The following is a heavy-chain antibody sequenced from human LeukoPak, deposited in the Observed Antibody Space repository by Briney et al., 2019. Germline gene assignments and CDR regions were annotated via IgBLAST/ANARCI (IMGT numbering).Heavy chain of an antibody. CDR1: GYTFTSYG. Sequence: ASVKVSCKASGYTFTSYGISWVRQAPGQGLEWMGWINPNSGGTNYAQKFQGRVTMTRDTSISTAYMELSRLRSDDTAVYYCARVGWPNYDCWSGYYVHFDYWGQGTLVTVSS. CDR3: ARVGWPNYDCWSGYYVHFDY. CDR2: INPNSGGT. J-gene: IGHJ4*02. D-gene: IGHD3-3*01. V-gene: IGHV1-2*02.